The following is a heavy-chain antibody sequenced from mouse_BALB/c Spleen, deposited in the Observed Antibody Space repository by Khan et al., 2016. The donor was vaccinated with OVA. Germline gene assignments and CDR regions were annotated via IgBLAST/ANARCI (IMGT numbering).Heavy chain of an antibody. CDR1: GYAFSSYW. D-gene: IGHD2-14*01. J-gene: IGHJ3*01. Sequence: QVQLQESGAELVRPGSSVKISCKASGYAFSSYWMNWVKQRPGQGLEWIGQIYPGDGNTHYNGNFKGKATLTADKSSSTAYMQLSSLTSEDSAVYFCSGIGYWLAYWGQGTLVTVSA. CDR2: IYPGDGNT. V-gene: IGHV1-80*01. CDR3: SGIGYWLAY.